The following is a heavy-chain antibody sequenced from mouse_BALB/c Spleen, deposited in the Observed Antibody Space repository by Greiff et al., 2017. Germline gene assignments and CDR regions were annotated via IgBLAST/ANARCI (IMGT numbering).Heavy chain of an antibody. CDR2: ISSGGGST. CDR3: ARKGDYDGDFDY. J-gene: IGHJ2*01. CDR1: GFAFSSYD. V-gene: IGHV5-12-1*01. D-gene: IGHD2-4*01. Sequence: EVQLQESGGGLVKPGGSLKLSCAASGFAFSSYDMSWVRQTPEKRLEWVAYISSGGGSTYYPDTVKGRFTISRDNAKNTLYLQMSSLKSEDTAMYYCARKGDYDGDFDYWGQGTTLTVSS.